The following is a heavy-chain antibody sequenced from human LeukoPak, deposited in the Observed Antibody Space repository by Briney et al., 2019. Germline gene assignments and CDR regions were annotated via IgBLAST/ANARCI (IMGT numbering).Heavy chain of an antibody. CDR3: ARDHGSSWGFDP. CDR2: INPIFGTA. V-gene: IGHV1-69*05. Sequence: ASVKVSCKASGGTFSSYAISWVRQAPGQGLEWMGGINPIFGTANYAQKFQGRVTITTDESTSTAYMELSSLRSEDTAVYYCARDHGSSWGFDPWGQGTLVTVSS. J-gene: IGHJ5*02. CDR1: GGTFSSYA. D-gene: IGHD6-13*01.